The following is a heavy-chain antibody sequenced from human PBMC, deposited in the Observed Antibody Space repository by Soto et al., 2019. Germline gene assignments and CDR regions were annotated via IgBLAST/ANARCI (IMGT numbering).Heavy chain of an antibody. CDR2: IYYSGST. V-gene: IGHV4-31*03. D-gene: IGHD6-6*01. CDR3: ARDSSSARYYYYMDV. Sequence: SETLSLTCTVSGGSISSGGYYWSWIRQHPGKGLEWIGYIYYSGSTYYNPSLKSRVTISVDTSKNQFSLKLSSVTAADTAVYYCARDSSSARYYYYMDVWGKGTTVTVSS. CDR1: GGSISSGGYY. J-gene: IGHJ6*03.